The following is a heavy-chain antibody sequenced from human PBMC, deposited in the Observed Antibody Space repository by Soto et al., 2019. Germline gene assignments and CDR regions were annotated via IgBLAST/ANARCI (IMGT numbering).Heavy chain of an antibody. V-gene: IGHV3-9*01. D-gene: IGHD3-10*01. J-gene: IGHJ4*02. Sequence: PGGYLRLCCAASGLTLDEYAMHWVRQAPGKGLEWVSGISWNSGSIGYADSVKGRFTISRDNAKNSLYLQMNSLRAEDTALYYCAKGPHIYYGSGTAFDYWGQGTLVTVSS. CDR3: AKGPHIYYGSGTAFDY. CDR2: ISWNSGSI. CDR1: GLTLDEYA.